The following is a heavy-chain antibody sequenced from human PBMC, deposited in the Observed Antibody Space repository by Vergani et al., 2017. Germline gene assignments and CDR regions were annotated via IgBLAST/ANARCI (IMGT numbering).Heavy chain of an antibody. CDR1: GFTFSSYS. CDR3: ARDRGYDTGLDAFDI. D-gene: IGHD3-22*01. CDR2: ISSSSSYI. J-gene: IGHJ3*02. V-gene: IGHV3-21*01. Sequence: EVQMVESGGGLVKPGGSLRLSCVASGFTFSSYSMNWVRQAPGKGLEWVSSISSSSSYIYYADSVKGRFTISRDNAKNSLYLQMNSLRAEDTAVYYCARDRGYDTGLDAFDIWGQGTMVTVSS.